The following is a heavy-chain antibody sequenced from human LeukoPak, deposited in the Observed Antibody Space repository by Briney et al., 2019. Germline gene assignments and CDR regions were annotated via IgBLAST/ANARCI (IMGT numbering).Heavy chain of an antibody. V-gene: IGHV4-59*01. CDR1: GGSISSYY. CDR3: ARAPMQQLVAFFVYYYYMDV. J-gene: IGHJ6*03. Sequence: SETLSLTCTVSGGSISSYYWSCIRQPPGKGLEWIGYIYCSGSTNYNPSLRSRVTISVDTSKNQFSLKLSSATAADTAVYYCARAPMQQLVAFFVYYYYMDVWGKGTTVTVSS. CDR2: IYCSGST. D-gene: IGHD6-13*01.